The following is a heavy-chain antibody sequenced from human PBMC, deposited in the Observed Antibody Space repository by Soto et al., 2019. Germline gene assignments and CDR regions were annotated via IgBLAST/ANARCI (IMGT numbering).Heavy chain of an antibody. Sequence: GGSLRLSCAASGFTFSNAWMNWVRQAPGKGLEWVGRIKSKTDGGTTDYAAPVKGRFTISRDDSKNTLYLQMNSLKTEDTAVYYCTTGPSSYYDSSGYPLHALDIWGQGTMVTVSS. J-gene: IGHJ3*02. CDR1: GFTFSNAW. D-gene: IGHD3-22*01. CDR3: TTGPSSYYDSSGYPLHALDI. CDR2: IKSKTDGGTT. V-gene: IGHV3-15*07.